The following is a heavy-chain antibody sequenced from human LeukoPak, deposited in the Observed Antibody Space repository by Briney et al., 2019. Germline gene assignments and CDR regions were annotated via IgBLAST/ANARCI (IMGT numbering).Heavy chain of an antibody. Sequence: GGSLRLSCAASGFTFSSYSMSWVRQAPGKGLKWVSAISSSSSYIYYADSVKGRFTISRDNAKNSLYLQMNSLRAEDTAVYYCARECGLRYFDWSLLDYGMDVWGQGTTVTVSS. D-gene: IGHD3-9*01. J-gene: IGHJ6*02. CDR2: ISSSSSYI. V-gene: IGHV3-21*01. CDR3: ARECGLRYFDWSLLDYGMDV. CDR1: GFTFSSYS.